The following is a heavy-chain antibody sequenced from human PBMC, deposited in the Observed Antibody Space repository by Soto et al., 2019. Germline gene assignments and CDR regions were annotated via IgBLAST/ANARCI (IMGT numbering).Heavy chain of an antibody. V-gene: IGHV4-31*03. CDR3: ARERITVGYYGMDV. J-gene: IGHJ6*02. Sequence: PSETLSLTCTVSGGSISSGGYYWSWIRQHPGKGPEWIGYIYYSGSTYYNPSLKSRVTIPVDTSKNQFSLKLSSVTAADTAVYYCARERITVGYYGMDVWGQGTTVTVSS. CDR1: GGSISSGGYY. D-gene: IGHD3-16*01. CDR2: IYYSGST.